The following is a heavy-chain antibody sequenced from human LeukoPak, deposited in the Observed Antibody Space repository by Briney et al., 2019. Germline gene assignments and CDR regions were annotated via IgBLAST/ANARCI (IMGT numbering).Heavy chain of an antibody. CDR1: GFTFSSYW. CDR3: ARAGGYASSWAY. D-gene: IGHD5-12*01. CDR2: IKQDGSEK. V-gene: IGHV3-7*01. Sequence: GGSLRLSCAASGFTFSSYWMSWVRQAPGKGLEWVANIKQDGSEKNYVDSVKGRFTISRDNAKNSLDLQMNSLRAEDAAVYYCARAGGYASSWAYWGQGTLVTVSS. J-gene: IGHJ4*02.